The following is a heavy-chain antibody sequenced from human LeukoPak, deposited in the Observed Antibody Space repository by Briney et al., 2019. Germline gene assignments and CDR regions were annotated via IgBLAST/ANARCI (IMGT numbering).Heavy chain of an antibody. Sequence: GGSLRLSCAASGFTFSSYGMHWVRQAPGKGLEWVSGISWNSGSIGYADSVKGRFTISRDNAKNSLYLQMNSLRAEDTALYYCAKSRESTVVTPALDYWGQGTLVTVSS. J-gene: IGHJ4*02. D-gene: IGHD4-23*01. CDR1: GFTFSSYG. CDR2: ISWNSGSI. CDR3: AKSRESTVVTPALDY. V-gene: IGHV3-9*01.